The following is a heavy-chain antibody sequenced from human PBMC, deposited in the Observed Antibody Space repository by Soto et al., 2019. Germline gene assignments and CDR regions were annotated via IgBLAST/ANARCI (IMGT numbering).Heavy chain of an antibody. CDR1: GGSISSGDYY. J-gene: IGHJ5*02. D-gene: IGHD3-3*01. CDR2: VYYSGST. V-gene: IGHV4-31*03. CDR3: ARWWSGSRQGFDP. Sequence: QVQLQESGPGLVKPSQTLSLTCTVSGGSISSGDYYWSWIRQHPGKGMEWIGYVYYSGSTYYNPSLKIRVTISVDTSKNQFSLKLSSVTAADTAVYYGARWWSGSRQGFDPWGQGTLVTVSS.